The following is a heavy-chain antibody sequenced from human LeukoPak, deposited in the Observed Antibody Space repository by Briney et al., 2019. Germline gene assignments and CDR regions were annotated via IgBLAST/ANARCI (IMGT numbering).Heavy chain of an antibody. CDR3: TGNYYGSGSYADFDY. CDR1: GFTFSNYG. Sequence: GGSLRLSCAASGFTFSNYGMHWVPQAPGKGLEWVAFIRYDGNNKYYADSAKGRFTISRDNSKNTLYLQMDSLKTEDTAVYYCTGNYYGSGSYADFDYWGQGTLVTVSS. D-gene: IGHD3-10*01. CDR2: IRYDGNNK. J-gene: IGHJ4*02. V-gene: IGHV3-30*02.